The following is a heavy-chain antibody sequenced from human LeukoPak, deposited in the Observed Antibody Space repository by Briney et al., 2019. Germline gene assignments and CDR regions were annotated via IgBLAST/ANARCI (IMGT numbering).Heavy chain of an antibody. J-gene: IGHJ5*02. Sequence: GGSLRLSCAASGFTVSNNYMSWVRQAPGKGLEWVSVIYSGGNTYYADSVKGRFTISRDNSKNTLYLQLNSLRADDTAVYYCARSRFGGHWFDPWGQGTLVTVSS. V-gene: IGHV3-66*01. CDR3: ARSRFGGHWFDP. CDR1: GFTVSNNY. D-gene: IGHD3-16*01. CDR2: IYSGGNT.